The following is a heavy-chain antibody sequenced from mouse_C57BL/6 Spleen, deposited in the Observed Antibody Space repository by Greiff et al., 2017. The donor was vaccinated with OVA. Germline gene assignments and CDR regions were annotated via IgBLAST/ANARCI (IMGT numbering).Heavy chain of an antibody. J-gene: IGHJ2*01. D-gene: IGHD1-1*01. V-gene: IGHV1-81*01. Sequence: QVQLQQSGAELARPGASVKLSCKASGYTFTSYGISWVKQRTGPGLEWIGEIYPRSGNTYYNEKFKGKATLTADKSSSTAYMELRSLTSEDSAVYFCARGYGSSYNFDYWGQGTTLTVSS. CDR3: ARGYGSSYNFDY. CDR2: IYPRSGNT. CDR1: GYTFTSYG.